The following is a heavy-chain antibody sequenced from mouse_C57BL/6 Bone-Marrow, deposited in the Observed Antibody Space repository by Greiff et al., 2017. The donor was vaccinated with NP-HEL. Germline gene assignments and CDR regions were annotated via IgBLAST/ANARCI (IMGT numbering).Heavy chain of an antibody. D-gene: IGHD1-1*01. CDR3: ASGGYYGSSYYAMDY. CDR1: GYTFTDYN. Sequence: VQLQQSGPELVKPGASVKIPCKASGYTFTDYNMDWVKQSHGKSLEWIGDINPNNGGTSYNQKFKGKATLTVDKSSSTAYMELLSLTSEDTAVYYCASGGYYGSSYYAMDYWGQGTSVTVSS. J-gene: IGHJ4*01. CDR2: INPNNGGT. V-gene: IGHV1-18*01.